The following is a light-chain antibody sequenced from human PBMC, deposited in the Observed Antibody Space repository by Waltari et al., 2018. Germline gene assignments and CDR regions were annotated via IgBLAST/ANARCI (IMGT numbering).Light chain of an antibody. CDR3: QQYYTIPHT. CDR2: WAS. V-gene: IGKV4-1*01. Sequence: DIVMTQSPDSLAVSLGARATINCKSSQTILYNSKNKNCLTWYQQKPEQPPKLLIFWASTRESGVPDRVSGSGSGTNYTLAIGGLQAEDLAVYYCQQYYTIPHTFGQGTKLEI. CDR1: QTILYNSKNKNC. J-gene: IGKJ2*01.